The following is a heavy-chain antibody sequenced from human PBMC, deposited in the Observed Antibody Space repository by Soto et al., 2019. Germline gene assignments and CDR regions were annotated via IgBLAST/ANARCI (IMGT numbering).Heavy chain of an antibody. CDR1: GFSFTSYG. V-gene: IGHV1-18*04. D-gene: IGHD3-10*01. CDR3: ARRGSRTFYEAFDI. J-gene: IGHJ3*02. Sequence: QAQLVQSGAEVKKPGASVKVSCKASGFSFTSYGFSWVRQAPGQGLELMGGISAYSGNAKYDEKIPDRVTMTTVNATSTVYMEVRRLRSDDTAVYYWARRGSRTFYEAFDIGCQGTMVTVSS. CDR2: ISAYSGNA.